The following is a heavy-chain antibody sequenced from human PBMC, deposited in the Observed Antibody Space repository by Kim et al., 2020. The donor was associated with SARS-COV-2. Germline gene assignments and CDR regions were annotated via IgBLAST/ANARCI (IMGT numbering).Heavy chain of an antibody. CDR3: ARAGSGDYYGSWSYYNPLDY. CDR1: GFTFSSYA. CDR2: ISYDGSNK. J-gene: IGHJ4*02. Sequence: GGSLRLSCAASGFTFSSYAMHWVRQAPGKGLEWVAVISYDGSNKYYADSVKGRFTISRDNSKNTLYLQMNSLRAEDTAVYYCARAGSGDYYGSWSYYNPLDYWGQGTLVTVSS. V-gene: IGHV3-30*04. D-gene: IGHD3-10*01.